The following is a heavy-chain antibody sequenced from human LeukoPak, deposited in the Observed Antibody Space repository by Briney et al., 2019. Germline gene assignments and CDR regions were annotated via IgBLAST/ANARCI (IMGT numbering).Heavy chain of an antibody. D-gene: IGHD2-15*01. CDR3: ARHRKDTGFDS. Sequence: TGGSLRLSCKGSGYSFSSYWIGWVRQMPGKGLEWMGIIYPDDSDTRYSPSFQGQVTISADKSISTAYLQWSSLKASDTAMYYCARHRKDTGFDSWGQGTLVTVSS. CDR2: IYPDDSDT. CDR1: GYSFSSYW. V-gene: IGHV5-51*01. J-gene: IGHJ4*02.